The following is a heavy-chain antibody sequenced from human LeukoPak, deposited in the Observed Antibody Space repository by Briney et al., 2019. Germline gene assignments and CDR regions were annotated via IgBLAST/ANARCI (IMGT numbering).Heavy chain of an antibody. D-gene: IGHD1-7*01. CDR2: ISSSGSTI. J-gene: IGHJ4*02. CDR1: GFTFSDYY. V-gene: IGHV3-11*04. CDR3: XXXXXXXXXXXXLELPPSPVD. Sequence: GGSLRLSCAASGFTFSDYYMSWIRQAPGKGLEWVSYISSSGSTIYYADSVKGRFTISRDNAKNSLYLQMNSLRAEDTAIYYXXXXXXXXXXXXXLELPPSPVDWGQGTLVTVSS.